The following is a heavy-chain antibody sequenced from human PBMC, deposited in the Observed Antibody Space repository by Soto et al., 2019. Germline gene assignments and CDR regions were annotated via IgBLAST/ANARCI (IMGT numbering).Heavy chain of an antibody. CDR2: IYYSGST. D-gene: IGHD2-15*01. J-gene: IGHJ4*02. V-gene: IGHV4-39*01. CDR1: GGSISSSAYY. Sequence: QLQLQESGPGLVKPSETLSLTCTVSGGSISSSAYYWDWIRQPPGKGLEWIASIYYSGSTYYNPSLKSRVTMSVDTSKNQFSLQLRSVTAADTALYYCARRFFGGAYPSYFDYWGQGTLVTVSS. CDR3: ARRFFGGAYPSYFDY.